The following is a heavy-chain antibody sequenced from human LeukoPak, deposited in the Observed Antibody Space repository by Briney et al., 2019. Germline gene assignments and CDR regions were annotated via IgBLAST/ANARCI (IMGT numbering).Heavy chain of an antibody. CDR1: GGSISSSSYY. D-gene: IGHD3-3*01. CDR2: IYYSGST. V-gene: IGHV4-39*01. Sequence: SETLSLTCTVSGGSISSSSYYWGWIRQPPGKGLEWIGSIYYSGSTYYNPSLKSRVTISVDTSKNQFSLKLSSVTAADTAVYYCARSRITIFGVDSNWFDPWGQGTLVTVSS. J-gene: IGHJ5*02. CDR3: ARSRITIFGVDSNWFDP.